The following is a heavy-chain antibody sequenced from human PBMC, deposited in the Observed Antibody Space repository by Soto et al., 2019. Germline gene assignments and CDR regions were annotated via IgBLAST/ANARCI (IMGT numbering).Heavy chain of an antibody. J-gene: IGHJ5*02. CDR1: GRNLSSHG. CDR2: IMPIFGTT. V-gene: IGHV1-69*13. D-gene: IGHD6-19*01. Sequence: SSVKVACKASGRNLSSHGSSWVRQAPGQRLEFMGGIMPIFGTTNYAQKFRGRVTITADEPTSTVYMELRSLRSEDTAVYYCARVSGRGWYNWFDPCGQGTPVTVSS. CDR3: ARVSGRGWYNWFDP.